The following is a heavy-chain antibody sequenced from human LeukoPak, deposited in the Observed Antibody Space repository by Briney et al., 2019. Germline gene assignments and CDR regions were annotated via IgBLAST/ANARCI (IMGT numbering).Heavy chain of an antibody. J-gene: IGHJ5*02. Sequence: SETLSPTCAVYGGPFSGYYWSWIRQPPGKGLEWIGEINHSGSTNYNPSLKSRVTISVDTSKNQFSLKLSSVTAADTAVYYCARVGGRSSSWYHWFDPWGQGTLVTVSS. V-gene: IGHV4-34*01. D-gene: IGHD6-13*01. CDR1: GGPFSGYY. CDR2: INHSGST. CDR3: ARVGGRSSSWYHWFDP.